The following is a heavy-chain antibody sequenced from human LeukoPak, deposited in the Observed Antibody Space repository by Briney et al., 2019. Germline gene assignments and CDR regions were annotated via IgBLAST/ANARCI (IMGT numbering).Heavy chain of an antibody. V-gene: IGHV1-18*01. Sequence: ASVKVSCKASGYTFTSYGISWVRQAPGQGLEWMGWISAYNGNTNYAQKLQGRVTMTADTSTSTAYMELRSLRSDDTAVYYCARTRFPVVVVTASVHYCGMDVWGQGTTVTVSS. D-gene: IGHD2-21*02. CDR2: ISAYNGNT. CDR3: ARTRFPVVVVTASVHYCGMDV. CDR1: GYTFTSYG. J-gene: IGHJ6*02.